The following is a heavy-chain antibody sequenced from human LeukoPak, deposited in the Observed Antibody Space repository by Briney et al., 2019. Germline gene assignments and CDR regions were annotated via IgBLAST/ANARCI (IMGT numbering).Heavy chain of an antibody. CDR1: GYSFTSYW. D-gene: IGHD6-13*01. V-gene: IGHV5-10-1*01. Sequence: PGESLKISCKGSGYSFTSYWISWVRQMHGKGLEWMGRIDPSDSYTNYSPSFQGHVTISADKSISTAYLQWSSLKASDTAMYYCVYSSSSRQNWFDPWGQGTLVTVSS. J-gene: IGHJ5*02. CDR3: VYSSSSRQNWFDP. CDR2: IDPSDSYT.